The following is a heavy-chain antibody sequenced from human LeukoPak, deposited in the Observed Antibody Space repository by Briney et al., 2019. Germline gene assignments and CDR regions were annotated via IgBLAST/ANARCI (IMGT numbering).Heavy chain of an antibody. CDR3: ARRLPIAVAGRGLANWFDP. CDR2: MNPNSGNT. CDR1: GNTFTSYD. J-gene: IGHJ5*02. Sequence: ASVKVSCKASGNTFTSYDINWVRQATGQGLEWMGWMNPNSGNTGYAQKFQGRVTMTRNTSISTAYMELSSLRSEDTAVYYCARRLPIAVAGRGLANWFDPWGQGTLVTVSS. V-gene: IGHV1-8*01. D-gene: IGHD6-19*01.